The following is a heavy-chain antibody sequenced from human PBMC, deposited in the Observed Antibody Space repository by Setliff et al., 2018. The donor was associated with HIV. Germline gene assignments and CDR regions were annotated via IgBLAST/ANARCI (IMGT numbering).Heavy chain of an antibody. CDR2: IGGRGSTI. Sequence: PGGSLRLSCAASGFTLSHYSMNWVRQAPGKGLEWVSYIGGRGSTIYYADSVKGRFTISRDNSKNTLYLQMNSLRAEDTAVYYCARLYGDSNYFDYWGQGTLVTVSS. V-gene: IGHV3-48*01. CDR3: ARLYGDSNYFDY. D-gene: IGHD4-17*01. CDR1: GFTLSHYS. J-gene: IGHJ4*02.